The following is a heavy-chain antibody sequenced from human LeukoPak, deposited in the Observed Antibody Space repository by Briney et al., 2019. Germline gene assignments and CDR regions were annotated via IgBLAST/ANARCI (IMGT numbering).Heavy chain of an antibody. V-gene: IGHV3-30*02. CDR2: IGYEGVHQ. Sequence: PGGSLRLSCAASGFTFNNFGMHWVRQAPAKGLEWVSFIGYEGVHQYYADSVKGRFTISKDNSKATLYLQMNSLRPEDTAVYYCAKDLHGGYSSDYWGQGTLVTVFS. J-gene: IGHJ4*02. CDR1: GFTFNNFG. D-gene: IGHD4-23*01. CDR3: AKDLHGGYSSDY.